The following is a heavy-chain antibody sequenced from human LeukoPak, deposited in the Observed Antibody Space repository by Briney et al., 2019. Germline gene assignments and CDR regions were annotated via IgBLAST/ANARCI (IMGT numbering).Heavy chain of an antibody. CDR1: GLTFSSYA. D-gene: IGHD5-12*01. Sequence: GGSLRLSCAASGLTFSSYAMSWVRQAPGKGLEWVSVISGSGGTTYYADSVKGRFTISRYNSKNTVYLQMNSLRAEDTAVYHCAKDRKREDDIVVPIGTTMDVWGKGTTVTVSS. V-gene: IGHV3-23*01. CDR2: ISGSGGTT. CDR3: AKDRKREDDIVVPIGTTMDV. J-gene: IGHJ6*04.